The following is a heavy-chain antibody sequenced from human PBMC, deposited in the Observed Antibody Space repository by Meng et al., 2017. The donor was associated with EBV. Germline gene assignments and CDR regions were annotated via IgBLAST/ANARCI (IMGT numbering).Heavy chain of an antibody. CDR2: VYYSGNS. V-gene: IGHV4-39*01. CDR3: ARVSFYDYWSGYSFNWFDP. CDR1: GDSISSRSYY. Sequence: QLQLYQSGPGLVKPSEPLSLTCTFAGDSISSRSYYWGWSRQSPGKGLEWIGNVYYSGNSYYNPSLKSRVTISVDTSKNQFYLKLISVTAAGTAVYFCARVSFYDYWSGYSFNWFDPWGQGTMVTVAS. D-gene: IGHD3-3*01. J-gene: IGHJ5*02.